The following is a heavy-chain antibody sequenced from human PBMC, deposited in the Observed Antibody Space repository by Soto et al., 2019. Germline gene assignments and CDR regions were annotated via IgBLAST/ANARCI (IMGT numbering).Heavy chain of an antibody. D-gene: IGHD2-15*01. V-gene: IGHV1-2*04. CDR2: INPNSGGT. CDR1: GYAFFNYG. CDR3: AREMPGYCSEYACLPAY. J-gene: IGHJ4*02. Sequence: VASVKVSCKASGYAFFNYGISWVRQAPGQGLEWMGWINPNSGGTNYAQKFQGWVTMTRDTSISTVYMELRSLRSDDTAMYYCAREMPGYCSEYACLPAYWGQGTLVTVSS.